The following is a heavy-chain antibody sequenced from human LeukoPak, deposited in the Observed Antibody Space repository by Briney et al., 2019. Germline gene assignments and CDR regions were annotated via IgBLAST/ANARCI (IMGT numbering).Heavy chain of an antibody. CDR1: GDTFASYD. V-gene: IGHV1-8*01. D-gene: IGHD3-10*01. J-gene: IGHJ5*02. CDR3: ARGGGRFLWFDP. CDR2: MNPNGGNT. Sequence: ASVKVSCKASGDTFASYDINWVRQATGRGLEWMGWMNPNGGNTGYAQKFQGRVTMTRNTSISTAYMELSSLRSEDTAVYYCARGGGRFLWFDPWGQGTLVTVSS.